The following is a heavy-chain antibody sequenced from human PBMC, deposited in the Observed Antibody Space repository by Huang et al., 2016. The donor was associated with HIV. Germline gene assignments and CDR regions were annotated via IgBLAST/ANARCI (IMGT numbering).Heavy chain of an antibody. CDR1: GGSISSSSYY. V-gene: IGHV4-39*01. D-gene: IGHD2-2*01. CDR2: IYYSGST. Sequence: QLQLQESGPGLVKPSETLSLTCSVSGGSISSSSYYWGWIRQPPGKGLEGIGSIYYSGSTFYNPSRKSRVTISGDTSKNQFSLRLSSVTAADTSVYYCARHMDCSSSSCLAGGHERGPFDMWGQGTMVTVSS. CDR3: ARHMDCSSSSCLAGGHERGPFDM. J-gene: IGHJ3*02.